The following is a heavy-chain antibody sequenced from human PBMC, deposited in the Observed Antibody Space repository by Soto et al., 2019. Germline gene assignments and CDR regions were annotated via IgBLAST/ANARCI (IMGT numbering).Heavy chain of an antibody. D-gene: IGHD3-10*01. CDR3: AHRIVGDGLDI. CDR2: VHWNDAD. J-gene: IGHJ3*02. Sequence: QITLKESGPTLVKPTQTLTLTCTFSGFSLSTSGVGVGWIRQPPGKALEWLVVVHWNDADHYSPSLKSRLAITKDTSKNMVVLTMTNMDPVDTATYYCAHRIVGDGLDIWGQGTMVTVSS. CDR1: GFSLSTSGVG. V-gene: IGHV2-5*01.